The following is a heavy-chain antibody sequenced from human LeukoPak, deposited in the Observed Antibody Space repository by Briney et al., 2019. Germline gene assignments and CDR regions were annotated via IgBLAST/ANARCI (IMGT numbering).Heavy chain of an antibody. D-gene: IGHD3-22*01. Sequence: TSETLSLTCTVSGGSISSSSYYWGWIRQPPGKGLEWIGSIYYSGSTYYNPSLKSRVTISVDTSKNQFSLKLSSVTAADTAVYYCASRTYYYDSSGYRNNDYASDFDYWGQGTLVTVSS. CDR3: ASRTYYYDSSGYRNNDYASDFDY. V-gene: IGHV4-39*01. CDR2: IYYSGST. CDR1: GGSISSSSYY. J-gene: IGHJ4*02.